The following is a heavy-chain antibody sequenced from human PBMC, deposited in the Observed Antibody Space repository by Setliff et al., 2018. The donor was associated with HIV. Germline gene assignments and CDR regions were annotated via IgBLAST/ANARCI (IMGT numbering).Heavy chain of an antibody. J-gene: IGHJ6*03. CDR2: IDPRRGST. CDR3: ARAYDSTYMDV. CDR1: GYTFTDFH. D-gene: IGHD3-22*01. V-gene: IGHV1-2*02. Sequence: ASVKVSCKASGYTFTDFHMHWVRQAPGQGLEWMGAIDPRRGSTEYAQKFQGTVTMTRDTSTSTVYMELSSLRSEDTAVYYCARAYDSTYMDVWGKGTTVTVSS.